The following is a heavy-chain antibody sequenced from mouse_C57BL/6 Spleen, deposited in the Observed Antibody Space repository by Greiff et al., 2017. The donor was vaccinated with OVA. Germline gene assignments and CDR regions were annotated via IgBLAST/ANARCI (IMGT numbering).Heavy chain of an antibody. J-gene: IGHJ4*01. Sequence: VKVVESGPGLVQPSQSLSITCTVSGFSLTSYGVHWVRQSPGKGLEWLGVIWSGGSTDYNAAFISRLSISKDNSKSQVFFKMNSLQADDTAIYYCASIINYAMDYWGQGTSVTVSS. CDR1: GFSLTSYG. V-gene: IGHV2-2*01. CDR2: IWSGGST. CDR3: ASIINYAMDY.